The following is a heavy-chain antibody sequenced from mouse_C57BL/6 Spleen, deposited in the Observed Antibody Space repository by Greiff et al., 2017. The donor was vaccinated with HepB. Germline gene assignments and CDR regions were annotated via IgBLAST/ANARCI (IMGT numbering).Heavy chain of an antibody. V-gene: IGHV1-69*01. Sequence: VQLQQPGAELVMPGASVKLSCKASGYTFTSYWMHWVKQRPGQGLEWIGEIDPSDSYTNYNQKFKGKSTLTVDKSSSTAYMQLSSLTSEDSAVYYCARSSVYGNYWYFDVWGTGTTVTVSS. CDR1: GYTFTSYW. CDR3: ARSSVYGNYWYFDV. CDR2: IDPSDSYT. J-gene: IGHJ1*03. D-gene: IGHD2-1*01.